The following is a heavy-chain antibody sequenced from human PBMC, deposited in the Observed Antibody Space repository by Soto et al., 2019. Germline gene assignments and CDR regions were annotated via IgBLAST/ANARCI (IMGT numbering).Heavy chain of an antibody. CDR3: ATSYGSGYRAFDY. J-gene: IGHJ4*01. CDR1: GYTFPSYY. CDR2: VNPILSMS. V-gene: IGHV1-69*02. Sequence: SVKVSCNASGYTFPSYYMNWVRQAPGLGLEWMGRVNPILSMSNYAQKFQGRVTMTADKSTSTSYMELRSLRSEDTAFYYCATSYGSGYRAFDYWG. D-gene: IGHD3-10*01.